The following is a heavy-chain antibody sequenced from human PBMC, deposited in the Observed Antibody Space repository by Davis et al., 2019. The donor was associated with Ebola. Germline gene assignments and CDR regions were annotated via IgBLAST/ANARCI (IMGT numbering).Heavy chain of an antibody. V-gene: IGHV1-3*01. CDR1: VYTFTSYA. D-gene: IGHD3-16*02. J-gene: IGHJ6*02. CDR2: INAGNGNT. CDR3: ARNLSPYYYGMDV. Sequence: SVNVSCQASVYTFTSYAMHWVRQAPGQRLEWMGWINAGNGNTKYSQKFQGRVTITRDTSASTAYMELSSLRSEDTAVYYCARNLSPYYYGMDVWGQGTTVTVSS.